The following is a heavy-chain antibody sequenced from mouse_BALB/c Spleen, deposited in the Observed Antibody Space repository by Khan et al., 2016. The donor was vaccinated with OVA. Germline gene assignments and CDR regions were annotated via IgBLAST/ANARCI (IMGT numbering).Heavy chain of an antibody. D-gene: IGHD2-10*01. J-gene: IGHJ4*01. CDR3: ARPPYCSYVLDN. CDR1: GHTFTKYG. CDR2: INTYTGEP. Sequence: QVQLQQSGPELKKPGETVKISCKASGHTFTKYGMNWVKQAPGKGLKWMGWINTYTGEPAYADDFNGRFAFSLETSASTAYLQINNLKNEDTATYFCARPPYCSYVLDNWGQGTSVTVSS. V-gene: IGHV9-3-1*01.